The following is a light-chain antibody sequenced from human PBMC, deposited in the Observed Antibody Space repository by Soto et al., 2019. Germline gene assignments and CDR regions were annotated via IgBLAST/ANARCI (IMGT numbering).Light chain of an antibody. Sequence: EIVMTQSPATLSVSPGERATLSCRASQSVSSNLAWYQQKPGQAPRLLIYDASSRATGIPDRFSGSGSGTDFTLTIRSLEPEDFAVYYCQQYGSSPPITFGQGTRLEIK. CDR3: QQYGSSPPIT. J-gene: IGKJ5*01. CDR1: QSVSSN. V-gene: IGKV3-20*01. CDR2: DAS.